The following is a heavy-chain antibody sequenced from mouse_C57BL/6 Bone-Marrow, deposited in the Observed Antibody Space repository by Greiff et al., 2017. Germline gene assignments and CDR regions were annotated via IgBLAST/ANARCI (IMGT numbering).Heavy chain of an antibody. J-gene: IGHJ2*01. Sequence: QVQLQQPGAELVKPGASVQMSCKASGYTFTSYWITWVKQRPGQGLEWIGDISPGSGSTHYNEKFKSKATLTVDTSSSTAYMQLSSLTYEDSAVYYCARRQLRLYWGQDTTLTGSS. CDR2: ISPGSGST. V-gene: IGHV1-55*01. CDR3: ARRQLRLY. D-gene: IGHD3-2*02. CDR1: GYTFTSYW.